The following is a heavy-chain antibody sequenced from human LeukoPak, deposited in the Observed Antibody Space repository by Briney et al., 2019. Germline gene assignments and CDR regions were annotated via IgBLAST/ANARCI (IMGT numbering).Heavy chain of an antibody. CDR2: FDPEDGET. J-gene: IGHJ4*02. CDR3: ATDVQQLVGYYFDY. CDR1: GYTLTELS. Sequence: GASVKVSCKVSGYTLTELSMHWVRQSPGKGLEWMGGFDPEDGETIYAQKFQGRVTMTEDTSTDTAYMELSSLRSEDTAVYYCATDVQQLVGYYFDYWGQGTLVTVSS. V-gene: IGHV1-24*01. D-gene: IGHD6-13*01.